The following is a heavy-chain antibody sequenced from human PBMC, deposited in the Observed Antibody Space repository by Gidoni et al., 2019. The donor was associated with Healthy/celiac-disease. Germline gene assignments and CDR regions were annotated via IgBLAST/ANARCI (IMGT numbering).Heavy chain of an antibody. J-gene: IGHJ1*01. CDR2: ISGSGGST. V-gene: IGHV3-23*01. CDR3: AKDRAYYDSSGYPEYFQH. CDR1: GFTFSSYA. D-gene: IGHD3-22*01. Sequence: EVQLLESGGGLVQPGGSLILSCAAPGFTFSSYAMSWVRQAPGKGLEWVSAISGSGGSTYYADSVKGRFTISRDNSKNTLYLQMNSLRAEDTAVYYCAKDRAYYDSSGYPEYFQHWGQGTLVTVSS.